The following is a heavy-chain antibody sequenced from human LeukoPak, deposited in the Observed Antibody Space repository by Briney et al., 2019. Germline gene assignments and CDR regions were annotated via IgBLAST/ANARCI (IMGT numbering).Heavy chain of an antibody. Sequence: SETLSLTCAVSGGSISSSSSICWTWVRQPPGEGLEWIGEIYHNGATNYNPSLKSRVTMLLDKSKNQFFLKLNSVTAADTAVYYCARNGGNSDYDYWGQGTLVAVSA. CDR1: GGSISSSSSIC. D-gene: IGHD4-23*01. J-gene: IGHJ4*02. CDR2: IYHNGAT. CDR3: ARNGGNSDYDY. V-gene: IGHV4-4*02.